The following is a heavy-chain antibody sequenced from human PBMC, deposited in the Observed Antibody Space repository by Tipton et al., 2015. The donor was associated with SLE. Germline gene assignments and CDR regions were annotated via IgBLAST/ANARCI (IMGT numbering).Heavy chain of an antibody. J-gene: IGHJ4*02. CDR1: GGSFSGYY. V-gene: IGHV4-34*01. CDR3: ASGNPVMPL. D-gene: IGHD2-2*01. CDR2: INHSGST. Sequence: TLSLTCAVYGGSFSGYYWSWIRQPPGKGLEWIGEINHSGSTNYNPSLKSRVTISVDTSKNQFSLKLTSVTAADTAVYYCASGNPVMPLWGQGTLVTVSS.